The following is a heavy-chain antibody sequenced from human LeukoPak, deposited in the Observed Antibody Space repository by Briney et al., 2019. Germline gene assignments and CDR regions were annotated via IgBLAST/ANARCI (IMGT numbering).Heavy chain of an antibody. CDR1: GYTFTTYG. CDR2: INTYNGNT. V-gene: IGHV1-18*01. D-gene: IGHD6-19*01. J-gene: IGHJ5*02. CDR3: ARDLGSGPNWFDP. Sequence: GASVKVSCKASGYTFTTYGISWVRQAPGQGLEWMGWINTYNGNTNYAQKLQGRVTMTTDTSTSTVYMELRSLRSDDTAVYYCARDLGSGPNWFDPWGQGTLVTVSS.